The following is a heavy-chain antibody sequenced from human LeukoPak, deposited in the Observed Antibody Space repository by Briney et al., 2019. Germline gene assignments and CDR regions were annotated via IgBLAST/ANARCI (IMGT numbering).Heavy chain of an antibody. V-gene: IGHV3-48*03. CDR2: IGSFGTTI. Sequence: GGSLRLSCAASGFTFSSYEMNWVRQAPGKGLEWVSYIGSFGTTISYADSVKGRFTISRDNAKSSLYLQMSSLRAEDTAVYYCAKKVPANWGSYFDYWGQGTLVTVSS. CDR3: AKKVPANWGSYFDY. CDR1: GFTFSSYE. J-gene: IGHJ4*02. D-gene: IGHD7-27*01.